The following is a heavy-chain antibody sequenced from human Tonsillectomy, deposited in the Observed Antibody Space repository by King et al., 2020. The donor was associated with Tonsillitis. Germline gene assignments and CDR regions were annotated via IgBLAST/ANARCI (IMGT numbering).Heavy chain of an antibody. J-gene: IGHJ5*02. CDR3: ARVEVGATGDWLDP. CDR2: ISSSSSYI. D-gene: IGHD1-26*01. V-gene: IGHV3-21*01. CDR1: GFTFSSYS. Sequence: VQLVESGGGLVKPGGSLRLSCAASGFTFSSYSMNWVRQAPGKGLEWVSSISSSSSYIYYADSVKGRFTISRDKAKNSLYLQMNSLRAEDTAVYYGARVEVGATGDWLDPWGQGTLVTVSS.